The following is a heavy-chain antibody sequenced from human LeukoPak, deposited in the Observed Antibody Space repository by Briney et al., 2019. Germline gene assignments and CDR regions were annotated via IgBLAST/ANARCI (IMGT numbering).Heavy chain of an antibody. CDR3: ARQGAAASFDY. J-gene: IGHJ4*02. V-gene: IGHV1-2*02. Sequence: GASVKVSCKASGYTFTGFYMHWVRQAPGQGFEWMGWINSYSGGTNYAQKFQGRVTLTRDTSISTAYMELNTLRSDDTAVYYCARQGAAASFDYWGQGTLVTVSS. CDR1: GYTFTGFY. CDR2: INSYSGGT. D-gene: IGHD6-13*01.